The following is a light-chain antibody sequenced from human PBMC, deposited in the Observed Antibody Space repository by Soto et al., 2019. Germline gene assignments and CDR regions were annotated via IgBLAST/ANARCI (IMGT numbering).Light chain of an antibody. J-gene: IGKJ1*01. CDR3: QQYGNSTRT. CDR2: AAS. Sequence: IVLTQSPGTPCLTSGERATLSCSASQSVSSRYLAWYQQKSGQAPRLLIYAASARAIGIPDRFSGSGSGTDVTLTISRLEHEDGAVYYCQQYGNSTRTFGQGTKVDIK. CDR1: QSVSSRY. V-gene: IGKV3-20*01.